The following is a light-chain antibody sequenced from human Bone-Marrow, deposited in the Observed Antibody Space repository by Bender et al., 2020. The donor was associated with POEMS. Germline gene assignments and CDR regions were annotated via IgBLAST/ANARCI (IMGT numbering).Light chain of an antibody. J-gene: IGLJ3*02. V-gene: IGLV2-14*01. CDR1: SNDVGSYNY. CDR2: DVT. Sequence: QSALTQPASVSGSPGQSITISCSGTSNDVGSYNYVSWYQQHPGKAPKLMIHDVTNRPSGVSHRFSGSKSGNTASLTISGLQAEDEADYYCSSYTGSITWVFGGGTKLTVL. CDR3: SSYTGSITWV.